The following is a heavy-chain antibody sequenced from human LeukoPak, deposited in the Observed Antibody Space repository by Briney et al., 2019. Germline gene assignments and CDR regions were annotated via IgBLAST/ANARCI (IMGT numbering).Heavy chain of an antibody. CDR1: GASISTYY. V-gene: IGHV4-4*09. CDR2: IAPSGSA. D-gene: IGHD4-17*01. CDR3: ARHLATTVTRGYSYHPMDV. J-gene: IGHJ6*03. Sequence: SETLSLTCTASGASISTYYWSWIRQPPGEGLEWIAYIAPSGSAVYNPSLNSRLTVSVDTSKNQFSLKLNSVTAADTAVYYCARHLATTVTRGYSYHPMDVWGKGTTVSVSS.